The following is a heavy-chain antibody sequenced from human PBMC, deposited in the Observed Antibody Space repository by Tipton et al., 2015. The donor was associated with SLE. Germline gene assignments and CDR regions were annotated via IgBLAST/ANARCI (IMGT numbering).Heavy chain of an antibody. D-gene: IGHD4/OR15-4a*01. J-gene: IGHJ4*02. CDR1: GYTFTDYY. Sequence: QSGPEVKEPGASVKVSCKASGYTFTDYYMHWVRQAPGQGLEWMGWIRPYNGDTAYAENFQDRVTLTTDTSTTTASMELNNLRAEDTAVYYCVKVRGDYGGDPFDYWGQGTLVSVSS. V-gene: IGHV1-2*02. CDR2: IRPYNGDT. CDR3: VKVRGDYGGDPFDY.